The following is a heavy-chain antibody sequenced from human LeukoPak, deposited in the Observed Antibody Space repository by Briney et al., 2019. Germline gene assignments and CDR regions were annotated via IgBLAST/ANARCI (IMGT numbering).Heavy chain of an antibody. V-gene: IGHV4-34*01. CDR1: GGSISSYY. CDR3: ARGSLSVVRYFRY. D-gene: IGHD3-9*01. Sequence: TSETLSLTCTVSGGSISSYYWSWIRQPPGKGLEWIGEINHSGSTNYNPSLKSRVTISVDTSKNQFSLKLSSVTAADTAVYYCARGSLSVVRYFRYWSQGTLVTVSS. CDR2: INHSGST. J-gene: IGHJ4*02.